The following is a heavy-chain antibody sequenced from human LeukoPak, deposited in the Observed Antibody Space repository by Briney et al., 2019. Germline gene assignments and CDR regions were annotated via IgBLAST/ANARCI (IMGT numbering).Heavy chain of an antibody. V-gene: IGHV1-69*13. CDR3: ARYYSGWYYFDY. Sequence: SVKVSCKASGGTFSSYAISWVRQAPGQGLEWMGGIIPIFGTANYAQKFQGRVTITADESTSTAYMELSSLRSEDTAVYYCARYYSGWYYFDYWGQGTLVTVSS. CDR2: IIPIFGTA. CDR1: GGTFSSYA. D-gene: IGHD6-19*01. J-gene: IGHJ4*02.